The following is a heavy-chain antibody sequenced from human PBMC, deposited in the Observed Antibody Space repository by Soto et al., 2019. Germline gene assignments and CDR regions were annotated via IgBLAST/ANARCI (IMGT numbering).Heavy chain of an antibody. CDR2: IYHSGST. Sequence: QVQLQESGPGLVKPSGTLSLTCAVSGGSISSSNWWSWVRQPPGKGLEWIGEIYHSGSTNYNPSLESRVAISVDEPKTPCSLQLVSVTAADTAVYYCASSSGYYYGYYYYGMDVWGQGTTVTVSS. CDR3: ASSSGYYYGYYYYGMDV. J-gene: IGHJ6*02. V-gene: IGHV4-4*02. D-gene: IGHD3-22*01. CDR1: GGSISSSNW.